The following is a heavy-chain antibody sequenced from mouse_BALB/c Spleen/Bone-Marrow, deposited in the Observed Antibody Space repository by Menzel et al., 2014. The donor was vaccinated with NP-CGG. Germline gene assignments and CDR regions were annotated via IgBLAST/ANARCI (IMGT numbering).Heavy chain of an antibody. CDR3: ARGYDGGFAY. CDR2: IDPANGNT. J-gene: IGHJ3*01. D-gene: IGHD2-14*01. Sequence: VHVKQSGAELVKPGASVKLSCTASGFNIKDTYMHRVKQRPEQGLEWIGRIDPANGNTKYDPKFQGKATITADTSSNTAYLQLSSLTSEDTAVYYCARGYDGGFAYWGQGTLVTVSA. CDR1: GFNIKDTY. V-gene: IGHV14-3*02.